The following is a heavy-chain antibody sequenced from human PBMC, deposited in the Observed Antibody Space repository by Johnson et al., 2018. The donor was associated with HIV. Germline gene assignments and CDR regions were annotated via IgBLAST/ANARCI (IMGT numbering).Heavy chain of an antibody. CDR3: ARANYYHN. CDR1: GFTFSSYW. D-gene: IGHD3-10*01. Sequence: VQLVESGGGVVQPGRSLRLSCAASGFTFSSYWMHWVRQAPGKGLVWVSVTYSGGSTYYADSVKGRFNISRDNAENSLYLQMNSLRAEDTAVYYCARANYYHNWGQGTMVTVSS. J-gene: IGHJ3*02. CDR2: TYSGGST. V-gene: IGHV3-66*01.